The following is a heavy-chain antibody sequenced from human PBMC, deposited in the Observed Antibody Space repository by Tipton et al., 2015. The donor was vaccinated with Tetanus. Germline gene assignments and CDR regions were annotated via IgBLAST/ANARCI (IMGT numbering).Heavy chain of an antibody. Sequence: MQLVQSGGEVKKPGESLKISCKGSGYIFNNYWIGWVRQKPGKGLEWMGSIYPVDSDTRYSPSFQGQVAISVDKSIYTAYLQWSRLKAWDTSMLYCARAHCSEGGCNFDFWGQGALVTVAS. V-gene: IGHV5-51*01. CDR1: GYIFNNYW. J-gene: IGHJ4*02. CDR3: ARAHCSEGGCNFDF. CDR2: IYPVDSDT. D-gene: IGHD2-21*01.